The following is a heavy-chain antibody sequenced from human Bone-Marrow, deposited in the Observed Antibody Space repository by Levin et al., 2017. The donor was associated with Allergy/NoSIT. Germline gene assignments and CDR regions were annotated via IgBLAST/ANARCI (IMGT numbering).Heavy chain of an antibody. J-gene: IGHJ4*02. CDR1: GYTFTGYY. CDR3: SKERGNGDWYYDY. V-gene: IGHV1-2*06. Sequence: ASVKVSCKASGYTFTGYYMHWVRQAPGQGLEWMGRINPNSGGTSFAQKFQGRVTMARDTSINTAYMELTSLRSDDTAVYYCSKERGNGDWYYDYWGQGTLVTVSS. CDR2: INPNSGGT. D-gene: IGHD2-21*02.